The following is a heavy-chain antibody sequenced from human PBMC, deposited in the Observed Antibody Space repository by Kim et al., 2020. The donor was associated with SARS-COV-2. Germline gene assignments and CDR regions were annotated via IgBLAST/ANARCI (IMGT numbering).Heavy chain of an antibody. Sequence: GGSLRLSCAVSGFNLRNYGMNWVRQAPGKGLEWVAIKTGDGSKKHYVDSVKGRFTISRDNAKNPLYLQMSSLRTEDTALYYCAELDVNRVRGALCVWG. CDR3: AELDVNRVRGALCV. CDR1: GFNLRNYG. D-gene: IGHD3-10*02. J-gene: IGHJ6*03. CDR2: KTGDGSKK. V-gene: IGHV3-30*18.